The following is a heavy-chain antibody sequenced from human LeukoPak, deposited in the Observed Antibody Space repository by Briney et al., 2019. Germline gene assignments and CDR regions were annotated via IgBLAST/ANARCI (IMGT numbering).Heavy chain of an antibody. CDR3: ARHGCSSTSCPFQH. D-gene: IGHD2-2*01. Sequence: SETLSLTCTVSGGSISSYYWSWIRQPPGKGLEWIGYFYYSGSTNYNPSLKSRVTISVDTSKNQFSLKLSSVTAADTAVYYCARHGCSSTSCPFQHWGQGTLVTVSS. CDR2: FYYSGST. V-gene: IGHV4-59*08. J-gene: IGHJ1*01. CDR1: GGSISSYY.